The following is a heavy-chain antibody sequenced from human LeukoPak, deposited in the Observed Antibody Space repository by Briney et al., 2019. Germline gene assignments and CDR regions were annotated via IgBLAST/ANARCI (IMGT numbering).Heavy chain of an antibody. CDR2: IWYDGSNK. D-gene: IGHD6-25*01. Sequence: GGSLGLSCAASGFTFSSYGMHWVRQAPGKGLEWVAVIWYDGSNKYYADSVKGRFTISRDNSKNTLYLQMNGLRAEDTAVYYCARDRAATEVDYYYYYGMDVWGQGTTVTVSS. CDR3: ARDRAATEVDYYYYYGMDV. V-gene: IGHV3-33*01. J-gene: IGHJ6*02. CDR1: GFTFSSYG.